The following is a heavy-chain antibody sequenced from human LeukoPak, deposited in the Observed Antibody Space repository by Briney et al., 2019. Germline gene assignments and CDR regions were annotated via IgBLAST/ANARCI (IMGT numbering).Heavy chain of an antibody. V-gene: IGHV3-20*04. CDR1: GFTLATYG. CDR3: ARDPPGGGRDYFDY. J-gene: IGHJ4*02. D-gene: IGHD3-10*01. CDR2: INYNSGSV. Sequence: GGSLRLSCAASGFTLATYGMSWVRQAPGRGLEWVSGINYNSGSVGYADSVKGRFTISRDNAKNSLYLQMNSLRAEDTALYYCARDPPGGGRDYFDYWGQGTLVTVSS.